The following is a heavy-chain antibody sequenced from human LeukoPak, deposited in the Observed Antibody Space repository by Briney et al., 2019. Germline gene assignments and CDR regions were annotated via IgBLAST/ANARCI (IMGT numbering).Heavy chain of an antibody. CDR3: ARGRAARPYYYYYYMDV. J-gene: IGHJ6*03. Sequence: KPSETLSLTCAVYGGSFSGYYWSWIRQPPGKGLEWIGEINRSGSTNYNPSLKSRVTISVDTSKNQFSLKLSSVTAADTAVYYCARGRAARPYYYYYYMDVWGKGTTVTVSS. CDR1: GGSFSGYY. CDR2: INRSGST. V-gene: IGHV4-34*01. D-gene: IGHD6-6*01.